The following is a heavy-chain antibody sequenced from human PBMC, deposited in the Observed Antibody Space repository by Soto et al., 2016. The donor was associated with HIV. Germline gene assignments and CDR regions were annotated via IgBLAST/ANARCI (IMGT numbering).Heavy chain of an antibody. J-gene: IGHJ5*02. CDR3: AKFAIAAAGRWFDP. Sequence: QVQLVQSGAEVKKPGSSVKVSCKASGGTFSSNAISWLRQAPGQGLEWMGGIIPIFGTTNYAQKFQGRVTISADESTSTAYMELSSLRSEDTAVYFCAKFAIAAAGRWFDPGARELWSPSPQ. CDR1: GGTFSSNA. V-gene: IGHV1-69*13. D-gene: IGHD2-15*01. CDR2: IIPIFGTT.